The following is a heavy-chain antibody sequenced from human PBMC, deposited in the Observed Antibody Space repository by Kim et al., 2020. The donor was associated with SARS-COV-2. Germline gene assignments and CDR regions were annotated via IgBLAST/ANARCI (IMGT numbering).Heavy chain of an antibody. CDR3: ARDAEVPGRGLLY. Sequence: GGSLRLSCAVSGFTFRSYWMHWVRQVPGKGLVWVSRIRPDGTSLAYADSVKGRFTISRDNARNTLYLQMNNLRAGDTAVYYCARDAEVPGRGLLYWGQGTLVTVSS. D-gene: IGHD1-1*01. V-gene: IGHV3-74*01. CDR2: IRPDGTSL. J-gene: IGHJ4*02. CDR1: GFTFRSYW.